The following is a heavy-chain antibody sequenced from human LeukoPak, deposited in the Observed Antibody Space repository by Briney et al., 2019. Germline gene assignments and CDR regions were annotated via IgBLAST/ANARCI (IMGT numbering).Heavy chain of an antibody. J-gene: IGHJ5*02. V-gene: IGHV1-69*13. CDR1: GGTFSSYA. CDR3: ARGRYCSSTSCYIPRWFDP. Sequence: SVKVSCKASGGTFSSYAINWVRQAPGQGREWMGGIIPMFRTGNYAEKFPGTVTITADESTSTAYMELSSLRSEDTAVYYCARGRYCSSTSCYIPRWFDPWGQGTLVTVSS. CDR2: IIPMFRTG. D-gene: IGHD2-2*02.